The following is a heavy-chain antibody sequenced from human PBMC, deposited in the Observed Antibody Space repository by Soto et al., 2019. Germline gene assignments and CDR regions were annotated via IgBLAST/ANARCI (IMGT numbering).Heavy chain of an antibody. J-gene: IGHJ6*02. CDR3: ARQGYPSGSYYYYGMDV. CDR1: GGSFSGYY. D-gene: IGHD3-10*01. Sequence: PSETLSLTCAVYGGSFSGYYWTWIRQPPGTGLEWIGEINHSGSTNYNPSLKSRVTISVDTSKNQFSLKLTSVTAADTAVYYCARQGYPSGSYYYYGMDVWGQGTTVTVSS. V-gene: IGHV4-34*01. CDR2: INHSGST.